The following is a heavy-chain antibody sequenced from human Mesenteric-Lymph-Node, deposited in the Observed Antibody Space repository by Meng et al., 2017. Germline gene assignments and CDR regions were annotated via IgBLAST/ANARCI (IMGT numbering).Heavy chain of an antibody. CDR2: IYYSGRT. V-gene: IGHV4-30-4*08. Sequence: QLQLKESGPGLVHPSQTLSLTCTVSGGSISSGGFYWSWIRQHPGKGLEWIGYIYYSGRTYYNPSLESRVTMSVDTSKNQFSLNLNSVTAADTAVYYCARVNGDCFSTICYKGWFDPWGQGTLVTVSS. J-gene: IGHJ5*02. D-gene: IGHD2-2*02. CDR1: GGSISSGGFY. CDR3: ARVNGDCFSTICYKGWFDP.